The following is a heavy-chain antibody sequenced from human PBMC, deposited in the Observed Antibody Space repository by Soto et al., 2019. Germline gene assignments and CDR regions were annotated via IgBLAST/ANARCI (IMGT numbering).Heavy chain of an antibody. CDR2: IYYSGTT. D-gene: IGHD4-17*01. V-gene: IGHV4-59*08. Sequence: SETLSLTCTVSGGSITSYWSWIRQPPGKGLEWIGYIYYSGTTNYNPSLKSRVTISVDTSKNQLFLSLTSVTAADTAVYYCARHGSGDYGISEVRWFDPWGQGTLVTVSS. CDR3: ARHGSGDYGISEVRWFDP. J-gene: IGHJ5*02. CDR1: GGSITSY.